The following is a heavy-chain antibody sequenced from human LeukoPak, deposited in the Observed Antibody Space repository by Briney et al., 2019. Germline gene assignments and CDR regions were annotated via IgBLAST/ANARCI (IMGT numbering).Heavy chain of an antibody. CDR1: GFDVNDNF. V-gene: IGHV3-53*01. J-gene: IGHJ4*02. Sequence: GGSLRLSCVASGFDVNDNFMIWVRQTPGQGLEWIAIIYASGGAFHSESVRGRFSAFRDTSKNTIFLQMNNLRAADTAMYYCVRCHDYWGQGTLVTVSS. CDR2: IYASGGA. CDR3: VRCHDY. D-gene: IGHD5/OR15-5a*01.